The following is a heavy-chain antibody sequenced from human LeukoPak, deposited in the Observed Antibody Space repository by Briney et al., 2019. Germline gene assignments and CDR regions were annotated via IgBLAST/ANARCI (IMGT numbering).Heavy chain of an antibody. CDR1: GFTFSSYA. V-gene: IGHV3-23*01. CDR3: AKEPDIVVVVAAILAY. J-gene: IGHJ4*02. Sequence: GGSLRLSCAASGFTFSSYAMCWVRQAPGKGLEWVSAISGSGGSTYYADSVKGRFTISRDNSKNTLYLQMNSLRAEDTAVYYCAKEPDIVVVVAAILAYWGQGTLVTVSS. CDR2: ISGSGGST. D-gene: IGHD2-15*01.